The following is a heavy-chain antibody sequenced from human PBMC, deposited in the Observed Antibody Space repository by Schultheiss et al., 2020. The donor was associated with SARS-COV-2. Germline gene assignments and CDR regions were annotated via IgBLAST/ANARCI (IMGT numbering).Heavy chain of an antibody. Sequence: SETLSLTCTVSGGSISSYYWSWIRQPPGKGLEWIGYIYYSGSTNYNPSLKSRVTISVDTSKNQFSLKLNSVTAADTAVYYCASTSSRYSSGWYGDYYYYMDVWGKGTTVTVSS. CDR1: GGSISSYY. V-gene: IGHV4-59*08. J-gene: IGHJ6*03. D-gene: IGHD6-19*01. CDR3: ASTSSRYSSGWYGDYYYYMDV. CDR2: IYYSGST.